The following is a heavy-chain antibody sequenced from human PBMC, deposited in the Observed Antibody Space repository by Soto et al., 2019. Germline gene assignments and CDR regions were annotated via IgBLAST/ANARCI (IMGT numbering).Heavy chain of an antibody. Sequence: RERSLRLSCASSRFTFSNYWMHLVLQSPGKWPVWVSRINSDGSSTRYADSVKGRFTISRDNAKNTLYLQMNTLRAEDTAVYYCAREGGVVVVAAMEVWGKGTTVTVSS. CDR2: INSDGSST. D-gene: IGHD2-15*01. J-gene: IGHJ6*04. V-gene: IGHV3-74*01. CDR1: RFTFSNYW. CDR3: AREGGVVVVAAMEV.